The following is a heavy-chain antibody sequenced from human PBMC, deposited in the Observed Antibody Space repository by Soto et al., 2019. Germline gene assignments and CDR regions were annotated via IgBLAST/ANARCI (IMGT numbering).Heavy chain of an antibody. V-gene: IGHV3-23*01. Sequence: EVQLLESGGGLVQPGGSLRLSCAASGFTFSNYAMSWVRQAPGKGLEWVAAIGATTYYPDSVKGRFTISRDNSKNTLYLQMNRLRAEDTAMYYFAKIPDSGGLLFDDWGQGTLVTVSS. CDR3: AKIPDSGGLLFDD. CDR1: GFTFSNYA. J-gene: IGHJ4*02. CDR2: IGATT. D-gene: IGHD6-19*01.